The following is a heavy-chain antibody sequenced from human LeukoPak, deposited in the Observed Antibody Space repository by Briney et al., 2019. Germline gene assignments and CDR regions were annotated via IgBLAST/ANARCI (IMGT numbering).Heavy chain of an antibody. CDR2: ISYDGSNK. J-gene: IGHJ3*02. V-gene: IGHV3-30*03. CDR3: ASLASGRDDAFDI. CDR1: GFTFSSYG. D-gene: IGHD3-3*01. Sequence: GGSLRLSCAASGFTFSSYGMHWVLQAPGKGLEWVAVISYDGSNKYYADSVKGRFTISRDNSKNTLYLQMNSLRAEDTAVYYCASLASGRDDAFDIWGQGTMVTVSS.